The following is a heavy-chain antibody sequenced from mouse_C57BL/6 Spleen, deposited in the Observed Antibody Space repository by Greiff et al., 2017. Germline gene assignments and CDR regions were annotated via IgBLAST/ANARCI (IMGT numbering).Heavy chain of an antibody. CDR3: ARDGDDYEGYFEG. D-gene: IGHD2-4*01. CDR1: GFTFSDFY. Sequence: EVKLLESGGGLVQSGRSLRLSCATSGFTFSDFYMEWVRQAPGKGLEWIAASRNKANDYTTEYSASVKGRFIVSRDTSQSILYLQMNARRAEDTAIYYCARDGDDYEGYFEGWGTGTTVTVSS. J-gene: IGHJ1*03. V-gene: IGHV7-1*01. CDR2: SRNKANDYTT.